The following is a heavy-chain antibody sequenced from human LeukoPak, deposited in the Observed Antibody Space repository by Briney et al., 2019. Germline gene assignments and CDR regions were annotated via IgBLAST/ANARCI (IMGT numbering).Heavy chain of an antibody. CDR1: GYTFTSCD. CDR2: MNPNSGNT. CDR3: ARVGPSPYFDY. J-gene: IGHJ4*02. V-gene: IGHV1-8*01. Sequence: ASVKVSCKASGYTFTSCDINWVRQATGQGLEWMGWMNPNSGNTGYAQKFQGRVTITRNTSISTAYMELSSLRSEDTAVYYCARVGPSPYFDYWGQGTLVTVSS. D-gene: IGHD3/OR15-3a*01.